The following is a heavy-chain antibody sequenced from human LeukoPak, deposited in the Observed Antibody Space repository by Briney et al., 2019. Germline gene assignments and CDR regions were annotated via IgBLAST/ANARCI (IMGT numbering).Heavy chain of an antibody. CDR2: INPSGGST. Sequence: ASVKVSCKASGYNFTSHYMHWVRQAPGQGLDWMGLINPSGGSTSYAQKFQGRVTMTRDTSTSTVYMELSSLRSEDTAVYYCAREPGPRAYSSSHIDYWGQGTLVTVSS. CDR1: GYNFTSHY. CDR3: AREPGPRAYSSSHIDY. J-gene: IGHJ4*02. D-gene: IGHD6-13*01. V-gene: IGHV1-46*01.